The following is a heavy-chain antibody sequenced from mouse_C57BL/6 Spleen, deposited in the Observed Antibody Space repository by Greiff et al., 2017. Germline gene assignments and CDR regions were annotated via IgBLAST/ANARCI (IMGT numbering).Heavy chain of an antibody. V-gene: IGHV5-17*01. Sequence: EVKLVESGGGLVKPGGSLKLSCAASGFTFSDYGMHWVRQAPEKGLEWVAYISSGSSTIYYADTVKGRFTISRDNAKNTLFLQMTSLRSEDTAMYYCARTERSYFDYWGQGTTLTVSS. CDR2: ISSGSSTI. CDR3: ARTERSYFDY. CDR1: GFTFSDYG. J-gene: IGHJ2*01.